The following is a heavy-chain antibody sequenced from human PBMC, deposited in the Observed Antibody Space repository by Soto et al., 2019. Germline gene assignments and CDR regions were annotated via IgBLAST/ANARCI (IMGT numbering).Heavy chain of an antibody. V-gene: IGHV4-30-4*01. CDR3: ARYQPVTFDY. J-gene: IGHJ4*02. CDR1: GGSISSGDYY. D-gene: IGHD2-2*01. CDR2: IYYTGST. Sequence: SETLSLTCTVSGGSISSGDYYWSWIRQPPGKGLEWIGYIYYTGSTYYDPSLKSRLTISVDKSKNQFSLKLTSVNAADTAVYFCARYQPVTFDYWGQGTLVTVSS.